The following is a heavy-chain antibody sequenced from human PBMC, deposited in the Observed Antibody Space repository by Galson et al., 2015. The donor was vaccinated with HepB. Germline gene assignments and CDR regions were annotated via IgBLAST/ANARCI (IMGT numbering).Heavy chain of an antibody. CDR1: GYTLTELS. D-gene: IGHD1-26*01. CDR2: FDPEDGET. J-gene: IGHJ5*02. Sequence: SVKVSCKVSGYTLTELSMHWVRQAPGKGLEWMGGFDPEDGETIYAQKFQGRVTMTEDTSTDTAYMELSSLRSEDTAVYYCATAGSYFPRYPSWGQGTLVTVSS. CDR3: ATAGSYFPRYPS. V-gene: IGHV1-24*01.